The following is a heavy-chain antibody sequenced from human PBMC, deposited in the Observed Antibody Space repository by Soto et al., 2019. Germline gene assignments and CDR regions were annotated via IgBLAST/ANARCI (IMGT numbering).Heavy chain of an antibody. V-gene: IGHV4-31*03. CDR3: ARASTSTYGRLNWFDH. CDR1: GGSISSGGYY. J-gene: IGHJ5*02. CDR2: IYYSGST. D-gene: IGHD2-2*01. Sequence: QVQLQESGPGLVKPSQTLSLTCTVSGGSISSGGYYWSWIGQHPGKGLEWIGYIYYSGSTYYNPSLKRRVNISVDTSKNQFSRKLSSVTAADTAVYYCARASTSTYGRLNWFDHWGQGTLDTVSS.